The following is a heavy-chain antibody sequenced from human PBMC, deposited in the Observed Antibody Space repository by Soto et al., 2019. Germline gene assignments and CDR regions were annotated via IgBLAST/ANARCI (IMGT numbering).Heavy chain of an antibody. Sequence: QVQLVQSGAEVKRPGASVKVSCKASGYTFLNYDVAWVRRAPGQGLEWLGWISIFKGKTYYEQRLHGRVTMTTDTATTTAYMEVTSLRSDDTAVYFCGRKGYIGNFGLDVWGQGTTVTVSS. V-gene: IGHV1-18*01. CDR2: ISIFKGKT. CDR3: GRKGYIGNFGLDV. CDR1: GYTFLNYD. D-gene: IGHD5-12*01. J-gene: IGHJ6*02.